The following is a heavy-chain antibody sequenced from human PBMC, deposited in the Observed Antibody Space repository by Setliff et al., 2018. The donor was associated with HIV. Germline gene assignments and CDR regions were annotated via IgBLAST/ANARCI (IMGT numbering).Heavy chain of an antibody. V-gene: IGHV4-4*07. D-gene: IGHD3-10*01. J-gene: IGHJ6*03. CDR2: IYTSGST. Sequence: SETLSLTCTVSGGSISSYYWSLIRQPPGKVLEWSGRIYTSGSTNHNPSLKSRVTMSVDTSKNQFTPKLSSVTAADTAVYYCARVAMVRGFIPPDFDYSYCYMDVWGKGTTITVSS. CDR3: ARVAMVRGFIPPDFDYSYCYMDV. CDR1: GGSISSYY.